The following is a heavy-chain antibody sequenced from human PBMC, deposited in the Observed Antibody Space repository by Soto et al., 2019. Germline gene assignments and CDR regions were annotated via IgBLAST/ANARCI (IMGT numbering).Heavy chain of an antibody. CDR3: ARVGGVTRYSYYFDY. J-gene: IGHJ4*02. Sequence: GGSLRLSCAASGFTFSSYAMHWVRQAPGKGLEWVAVISYDGSNKYYADSVKGRFTISRDNSKNTLYLQMNSLRAEDTAVYYCARVGGVTRYSYYFDYWGQGTLVTVSS. V-gene: IGHV3-30-3*01. CDR2: ISYDGSNK. D-gene: IGHD3-3*01. CDR1: GFTFSSYA.